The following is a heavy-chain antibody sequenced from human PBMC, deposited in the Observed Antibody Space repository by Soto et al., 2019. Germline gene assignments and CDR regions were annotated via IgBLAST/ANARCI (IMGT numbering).Heavy chain of an antibody. V-gene: IGHV3-23*01. CDR3: AKRRGAGGHFDY. J-gene: IGHJ4*02. CDR2: VSIGGST. Sequence: PGGSLRLSCAASGFTFSSYAMGWVRQGPGKGLEWVAVVSIGGSTHYADSVRGRFTISRDNSKNTLSLQMHGLTAEDTAVYFCAKRRGAGGHFDYWGQGALVTVSS. D-gene: IGHD2-15*01. CDR1: GFTFSSYA.